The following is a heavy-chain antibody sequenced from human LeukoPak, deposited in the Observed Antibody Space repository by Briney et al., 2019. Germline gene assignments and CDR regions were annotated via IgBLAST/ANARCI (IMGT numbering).Heavy chain of an antibody. CDR3: ATDPSWGGSYDWFDP. Sequence: GASVKVSCKVSGYTXTELSMHWVRQAPGKGLEWMGGFDPEDGETIYAQKFQGRVTMTEDTSTDTAYMELSSLRSEDTAVYYCATDPSWGGSYDWFDPWGQGTLVTVSS. J-gene: IGHJ5*02. D-gene: IGHD1-26*01. V-gene: IGHV1-24*01. CDR2: FDPEDGET. CDR1: GYTXTELS.